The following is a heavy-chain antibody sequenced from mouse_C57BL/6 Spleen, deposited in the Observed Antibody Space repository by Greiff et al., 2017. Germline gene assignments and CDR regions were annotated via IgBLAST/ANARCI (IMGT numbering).Heavy chain of an antibody. V-gene: IGHV1-82*01. CDR2: IYPGDGDT. J-gene: IGHJ2*01. CDR1: GYAFSSSW. Sequence: LVESGPELVKPGASVKISCKASGYAFSSSWMNWVKQRPGKGLEWIGRIYPGDGDTNYNGKFKGKATLTADKSSSTAYMQLSSMTSEDSAVYFCARNYYYGSSLDYWGQGTTLTVSS. CDR3: ARNYYYGSSLDY. D-gene: IGHD1-1*01.